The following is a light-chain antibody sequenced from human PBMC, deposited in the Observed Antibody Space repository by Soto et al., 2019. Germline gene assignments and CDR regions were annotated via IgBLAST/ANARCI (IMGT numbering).Light chain of an antibody. CDR1: SSNVGNNP. CDR3: AAWDDSLSIWV. V-gene: IGLV1-44*01. CDR2: SNN. J-gene: IGLJ3*02. Sequence: QSVLTQPPSASGTPGQRVTISCSGSSSNVGNNPVNWYQQLPGTAPKLLIYSNNHRPSGVPDRFSGSKSGTSASLAISGLQSEDEADYYCAAWDDSLSIWVFGGGTKVTVL.